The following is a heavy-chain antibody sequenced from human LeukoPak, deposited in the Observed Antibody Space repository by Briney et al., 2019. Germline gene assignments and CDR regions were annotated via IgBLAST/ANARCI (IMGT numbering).Heavy chain of an antibody. V-gene: IGHV4-59*01. CDR2: IAYSGST. J-gene: IGHJ4*02. Sequence: SETLSLTCTVSCGAISNYYWSWIRQPPGKGLEWIGYIAYSGSTNYNPSLKSRVSMSVHTSKNQFSLKLSSVTAADTAVYYCARGFPERYCSGGSCPFFDYWGQGTLVTVSS. CDR3: ARGFPERYCSGGSCPFFDY. CDR1: CGAISNYY. D-gene: IGHD2-15*01.